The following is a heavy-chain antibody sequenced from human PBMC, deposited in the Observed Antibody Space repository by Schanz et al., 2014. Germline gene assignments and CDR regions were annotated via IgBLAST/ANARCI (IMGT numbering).Heavy chain of an antibody. V-gene: IGHV3-43*01. J-gene: IGHJ4*02. CDR3: AKNRAGGYESFLDS. CDR1: GFNVSKSY. D-gene: IGHD5-12*01. CDR2: VTWDGGYT. Sequence: EVQLLESGGTVVQPGGSLRLSCVASGFNVSKSYVSWVRQAPGKGLEWVSLVTWDGGYTYYADSVKGRFTISRDNSKNSLYLQMDSLRSEDTALYYCAKNRAGGYESFLDSWGQGTLXTVSS.